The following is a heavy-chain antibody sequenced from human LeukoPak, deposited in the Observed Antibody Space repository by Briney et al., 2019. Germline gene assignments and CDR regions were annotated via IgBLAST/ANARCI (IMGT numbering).Heavy chain of an antibody. D-gene: IGHD2-2*02. CDR3: AAQRDCSSTSCYKNSGWFDP. CDR1: GFTFRSYA. Sequence: PGGSLRLSCAASGFTFRSYAMSWVRQAPGKGLEWVSVISGSGGSTYYADSVKGRFTISRDNSKNTLYLQMNSLRAEDTAVYYCAAQRDCSSTSCYKNSGWFDPWGQGTLVTVSS. J-gene: IGHJ5*02. V-gene: IGHV3-23*01. CDR2: ISGSGGST.